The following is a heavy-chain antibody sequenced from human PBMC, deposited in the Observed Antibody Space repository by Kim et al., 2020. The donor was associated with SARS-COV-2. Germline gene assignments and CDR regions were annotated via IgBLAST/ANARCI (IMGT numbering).Heavy chain of an antibody. D-gene: IGHD3-9*01. Sequence: GGSLRLSCAASGFTFSSYWMSWVRQAPGKGLEWVANIKQDGSEKYYVDSVKGRFTISRDNAKNSLYLQMNSLRAEDTAVYYCARTYYDILTGPGGFDYWGQGTLVTVSS. CDR3: ARTYYDILTGPGGFDY. CDR2: IKQDGSEK. V-gene: IGHV3-7*01. CDR1: GFTFSSYW. J-gene: IGHJ4*02.